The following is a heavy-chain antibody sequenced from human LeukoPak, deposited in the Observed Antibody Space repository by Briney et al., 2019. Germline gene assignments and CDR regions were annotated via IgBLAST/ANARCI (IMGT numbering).Heavy chain of an antibody. CDR2: ISSSGSTK. CDR1: GFTFSSYS. CDR3: ARGERSSWYQYFDY. J-gene: IGHJ4*02. Sequence: GGSLRLSCAASGFTFSSYSMNWVRQAPGKGLEWVSYISSSGSTKYYADSVKGRFTISRDNAKNSLYLQMNSLRAEDTAVYYCARGERSSWYQYFDYWGQGTLVTVSS. D-gene: IGHD6-13*01. V-gene: IGHV3-48*04.